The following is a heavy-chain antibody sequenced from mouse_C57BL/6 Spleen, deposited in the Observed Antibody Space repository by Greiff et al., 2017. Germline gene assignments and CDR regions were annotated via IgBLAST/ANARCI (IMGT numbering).Heavy chain of an antibody. J-gene: IGHJ3*01. V-gene: IGHV5-17*01. CDR2: ISSGSSTI. Sequence: DVMLVESGGGLVKPGGSLKLSCAASGFTFSDYGMHWVRQAPEKGLEWVAYISSGSSTIYYADTVKGRFTISRDNAKNTLFLQMTSLRSEDTAMYYCARNSYYPFAYWGQGTLVTVSA. CDR3: ARNSYYPFAY. D-gene: IGHD2-10*01. CDR1: GFTFSDYG.